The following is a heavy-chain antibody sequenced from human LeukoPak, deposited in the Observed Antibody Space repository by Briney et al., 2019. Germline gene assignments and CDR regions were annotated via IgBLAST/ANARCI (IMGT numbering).Heavy chain of an antibody. CDR2: INPNSGGT. V-gene: IGHV1-2*02. D-gene: IGHD1-14*01. CDR1: GYTFTGYY. Sequence: GASVKVSCKASGYTFTGYYMHWVRQAPGQGLEWMGWINPNSGGTNYAQKFQGRVTMTRDTSISTAYMELSRLRSDDTAVYYCARDYRGNHRSAFDIWGQGTMVTVSS. J-gene: IGHJ3*02. CDR3: ARDYRGNHRSAFDI.